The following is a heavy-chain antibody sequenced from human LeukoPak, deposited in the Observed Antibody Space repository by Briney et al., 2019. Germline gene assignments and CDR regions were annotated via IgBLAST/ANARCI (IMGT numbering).Heavy chain of an antibody. V-gene: IGHV3-30*18. Sequence: GGSLRLSCAASGFTFSSYGMHWVRQAPGKGLEWVAVISYDGNNKYYADSVKGRFTISRDNSKNTLYLQMNSLRAEDTAVYYCAKEGGRELLNWYFDLWGRGPLVTVSS. CDR2: ISYDGNNK. CDR1: GFTFSSYG. CDR3: AKEGGRELLNWYFDL. J-gene: IGHJ2*01. D-gene: IGHD1-26*01.